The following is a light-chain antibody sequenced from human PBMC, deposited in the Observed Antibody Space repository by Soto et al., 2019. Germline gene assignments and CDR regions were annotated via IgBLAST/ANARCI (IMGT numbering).Light chain of an antibody. CDR2: YAS. CDR3: QQYDKWPHT. V-gene: IGKV3-15*01. CDR1: QNLSRN. J-gene: IGKJ2*01. Sequence: EMVMMQSPATLSVSPGERATLSCRASQNLSRNLAWYQQQPGQAPRLLIFYASTRATGIPARFSGSGSGTDFTLTISSLHSEDFAVYYCQQYDKWPHTFGQGTKLEIK.